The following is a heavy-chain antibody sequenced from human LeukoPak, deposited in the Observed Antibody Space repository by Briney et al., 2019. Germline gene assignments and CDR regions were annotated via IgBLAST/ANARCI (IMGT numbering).Heavy chain of an antibody. D-gene: IGHD3-22*01. V-gene: IGHV1-2*02. Sequence: ASVKVSCKASGYTFTGYYMHWVRQAPGQGLEWMGWINPDNGGTNYAQKFQGRVTMTRDTSISTAYMELSRLRSDDTAVYYCASGPGDSSGFDYWGQGTLVTVSA. CDR3: ASGPGDSSGFDY. J-gene: IGHJ4*02. CDR2: INPDNGGT. CDR1: GYTFTGYY.